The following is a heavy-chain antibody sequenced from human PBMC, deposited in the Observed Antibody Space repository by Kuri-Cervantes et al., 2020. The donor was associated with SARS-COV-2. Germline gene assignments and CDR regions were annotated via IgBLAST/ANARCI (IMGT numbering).Heavy chain of an antibody. Sequence: SVKVSCKASGGTFSSYAISWVRQAPGQGLEWMGGIIPIFGTANYAQKFQGRVTITADESTSTAYMELSSLRSEDTAVYYCARDGHDYYDSSGYFFDYWGQGTLVTVSS. CDR2: IIPIFGTA. J-gene: IGHJ4*02. V-gene: IGHV1-69*13. CDR3: ARDGHDYYDSSGYFFDY. D-gene: IGHD3-22*01. CDR1: GGTFSSYA.